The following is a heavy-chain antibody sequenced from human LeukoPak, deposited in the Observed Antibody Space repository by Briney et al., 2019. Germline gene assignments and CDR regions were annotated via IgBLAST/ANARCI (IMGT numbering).Heavy chain of an antibody. Sequence: GGSLRLSCAASGFTVSSNYMSWVRQAPGKGLEWVSVIYSGGSTYYADSAKGRFTVSRDNSKNTLYLQMNSLRAEDTAVYYCARGKIGERDYYYYAMDVWGQGTTVTVSS. CDR1: GFTVSSNY. CDR3: ARGKIGERDYYYYAMDV. J-gene: IGHJ6*02. V-gene: IGHV3-66*02. CDR2: IYSGGST. D-gene: IGHD3-16*01.